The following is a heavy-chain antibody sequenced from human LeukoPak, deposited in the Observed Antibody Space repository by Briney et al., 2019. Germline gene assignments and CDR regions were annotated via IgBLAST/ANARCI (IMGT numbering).Heavy chain of an antibody. J-gene: IGHJ4*02. CDR3: ATTLSGWFGPSAYY. CDR2: ISGDGRAI. Sequence: GGSLRLSCVASGFAFSSYEMSWVRQAPGKGLEWVSFISGDGRAIHYADSVKGRFTISADNARNSVFLQTNSQRAEDTAVYYCATTLSGWFGPSAYYCGQGTLVTVSS. V-gene: IGHV3-48*03. CDR1: GFAFSSYE. D-gene: IGHD6-19*01.